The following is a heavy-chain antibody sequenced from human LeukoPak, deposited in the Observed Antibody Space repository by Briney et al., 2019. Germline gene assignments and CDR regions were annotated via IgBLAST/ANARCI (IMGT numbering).Heavy chain of an antibody. Sequence: SETLSLTCTVSGGSTSSYYWSWIRQPPGKGLEWIGYIYYSGGITNYNPSLKSRVTISVDTSKNQFSLKLSSVTAADTAVYYCVREVAARAFDIWGQGTMVTVSS. J-gene: IGHJ3*02. CDR2: IYYSGGIT. D-gene: IGHD6-6*01. CDR1: GGSTSSYY. V-gene: IGHV4-59*01. CDR3: VREVAARAFDI.